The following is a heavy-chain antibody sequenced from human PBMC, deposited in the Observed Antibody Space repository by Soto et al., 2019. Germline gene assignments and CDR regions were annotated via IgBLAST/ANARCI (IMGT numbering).Heavy chain of an antibody. CDR2: ISSNGGST. Sequence: PGGSLRLSCSASGFTFSSYAMHWVRQAPGKGLDYVSAISSNGGSTYYADSVKGRFTISRDNSKNTLYLQMSSLRAEDTAVYYCVKSPRLLWFGELRNNWFDPWGQGTVVTVSS. V-gene: IGHV3-64D*06. D-gene: IGHD3-10*01. CDR3: VKSPRLLWFGELRNNWFDP. CDR1: GFTFSSYA. J-gene: IGHJ5*02.